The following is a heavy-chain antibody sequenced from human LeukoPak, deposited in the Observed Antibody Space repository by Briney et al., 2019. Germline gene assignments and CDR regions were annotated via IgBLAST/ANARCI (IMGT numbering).Heavy chain of an antibody. CDR2: IHYTGST. CDR1: GDSFSDFSYY. Sequence: PSETLSLTCTVSGDSFSDFSYYWGWIRQPPGKGLEWIGSIHYTGSTYYNPSLKSRVTLSVDTSKNQFSLRLNSVTAADTAVYYCARKEGGQLVNTRRWFDPWGQGTLVTVSS. CDR3: ARKEGGQLVNTRRWFDP. V-gene: IGHV4-39*01. J-gene: IGHJ5*02. D-gene: IGHD6-13*01.